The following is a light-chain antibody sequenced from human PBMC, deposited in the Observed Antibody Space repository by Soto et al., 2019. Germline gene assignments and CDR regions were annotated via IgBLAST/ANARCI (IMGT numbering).Light chain of an antibody. Sequence: IVITNSPATLSVSPEERAPLSCRASQSVSSNLAWYQQKPGQAPRLLIYEASSRATGVPARFIGSGSGTDFTLTISSLEPEDFAIYYCQKRGKWPHFGQGTRLEIK. CDR1: QSVSSN. CDR3: QKRGKWPH. J-gene: IGKJ5*01. CDR2: EAS. V-gene: IGKV3-11*01.